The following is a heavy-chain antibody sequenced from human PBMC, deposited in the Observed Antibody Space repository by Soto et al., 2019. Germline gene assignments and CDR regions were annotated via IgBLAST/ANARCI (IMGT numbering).Heavy chain of an antibody. CDR1: GFTFTRYS. J-gene: IGHJ4*02. CDR2: ISSTTNYI. Sequence: GGSLRLSCAASGFTFTRYSRNWVRQAPGKGLEWVSSISSTTNYIYYGDSMKCRFTISRDNAKNSLYLEMNSLRAEDTAVYYCARESEDLTSTFDYWGQGPLVTVSS. CDR3: ARESEDLTSTFDY. V-gene: IGHV3-21*06.